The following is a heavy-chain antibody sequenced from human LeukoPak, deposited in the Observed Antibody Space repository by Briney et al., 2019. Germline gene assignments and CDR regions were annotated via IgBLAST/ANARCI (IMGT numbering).Heavy chain of an antibody. CDR1: GFTVSTNY. CDR2: IYSGGGT. J-gene: IGHJ4*02. CDR3: ARSRYRYMGALDPVAVFDY. Sequence: GGSLRLSCAASGFTVSTNYMSWVRQAPGKGLEWVSLIYSGGGTYYADSVKGRFTISRDNSRNTLSLQMNSLRVDDTAVYYCARSRYRYMGALDPVAVFDYWGQGTLVTVSS. D-gene: IGHD2-15*01. V-gene: IGHV3-66*01.